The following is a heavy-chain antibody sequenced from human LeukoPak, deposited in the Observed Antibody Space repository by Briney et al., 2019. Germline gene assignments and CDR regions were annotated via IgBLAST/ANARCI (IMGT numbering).Heavy chain of an antibody. V-gene: IGHV4-59*01. CDR2: IYYLGST. Sequence: SGTLSLTCTVSGGSISSYYWSWIRQPPGKGLEWVGHIYYLGSTNYNPSLKSRVTISIDTSKNYFSLKLNSVIAADTAVYYCARDRPGSYWYFDLWGRGTLVTVSS. J-gene: IGHJ2*01. D-gene: IGHD3-10*01. CDR1: GGSISSYY. CDR3: ARDRPGSYWYFDL.